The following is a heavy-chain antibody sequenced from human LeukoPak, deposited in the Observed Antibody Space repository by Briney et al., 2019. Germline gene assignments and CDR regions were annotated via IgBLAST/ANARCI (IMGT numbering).Heavy chain of an antibody. CDR1: GGSISSYYW. V-gene: IGHV2-70*12. D-gene: IGHD2-15*01. Sequence: TLSLTCTVSGGSISSYYWSWIRQPPGKALEWLARIDWDDDKYYSTSLKTRLTISKDTSKNQVVLTMTNMDPVDTATYYCAHRGGSQSLDYWGQGTLVTVSS. CDR2: IDWDDDK. J-gene: IGHJ4*02. CDR3: AHRGGSQSLDY.